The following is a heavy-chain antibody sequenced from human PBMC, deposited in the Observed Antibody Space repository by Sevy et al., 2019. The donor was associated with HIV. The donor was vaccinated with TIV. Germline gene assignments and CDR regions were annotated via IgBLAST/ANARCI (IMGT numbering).Heavy chain of an antibody. D-gene: IGHD2-15*01. V-gene: IGHV1-18*01. Sequence: ASVKVSCKISGYTFTTYHITWVRQAPGQGPECMGRISPHNGDTNYAPKFQGRVTMITDKSTSTAYMELRSLRSDETAVYYWARAHCSGGRCYSLAYWGQGTLVTVSS. CDR3: ARAHCSGGRCYSLAY. CDR2: ISPHNGDT. CDR1: GYTFTTYH. J-gene: IGHJ4*02.